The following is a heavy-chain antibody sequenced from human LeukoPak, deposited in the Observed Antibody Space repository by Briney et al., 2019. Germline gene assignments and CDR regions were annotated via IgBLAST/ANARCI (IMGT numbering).Heavy chain of an antibody. Sequence: GASVKVSCKASGYSFTSFYIHWVRHAPAQGLEWMGVINPSGGTASYAQKLQGKLTMTRDTSTSTVYMELISLRSEDTAVYYCAREAYDILSGTWFYYGMDVWGQGTTVTVSS. D-gene: IGHD3-9*01. CDR1: GYSFTSFY. V-gene: IGHV1-46*04. J-gene: IGHJ6*02. CDR3: AREAYDILSGTWFYYGMDV. CDR2: INPSGGTA.